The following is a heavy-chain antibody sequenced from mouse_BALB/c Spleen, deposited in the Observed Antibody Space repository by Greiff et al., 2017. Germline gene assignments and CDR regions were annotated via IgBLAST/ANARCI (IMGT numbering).Heavy chain of an antibody. CDR2: IYPGDGDT. J-gene: IGHJ4*01. Sequence: VQLQQSGAELARPGASVKLSCKASGYTFTSYWMQWVKQRPGQGLEWIGAIYPGDGDTRYTQKFKGKATLTADKSSSTAYMQLSSLASEDSAVYHCARYSYYRYDSMDYWGQGTSVTVSS. CDR3: ARYSYYRYDSMDY. D-gene: IGHD2-14*01. CDR1: GYTFTSYW. V-gene: IGHV1-87*01.